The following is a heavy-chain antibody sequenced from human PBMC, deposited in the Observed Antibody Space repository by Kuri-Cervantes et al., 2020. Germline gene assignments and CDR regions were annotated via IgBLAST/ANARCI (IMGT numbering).Heavy chain of an antibody. CDR1: GFTFSNYA. Sequence: ETLSLTCAASGFTFSNYAMSWVRQAPGKGLEWVSAITGSGDTTYYTDSVKGRFTISRDNSKNTLYVQMNSLRAEDTAVYYCATDSRRFGYWGQGTLVTVSS. V-gene: IGHV3-23*01. J-gene: IGHJ4*02. CDR3: ATDSRRFGY. CDR2: ITGSGDTT.